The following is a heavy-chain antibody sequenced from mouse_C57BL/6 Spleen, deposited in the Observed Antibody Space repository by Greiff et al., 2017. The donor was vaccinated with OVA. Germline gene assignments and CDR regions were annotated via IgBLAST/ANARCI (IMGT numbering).Heavy chain of an antibody. Sequence: QVQLQQPGAELVKPGASVKLSCKASGYTFTSYWMHWVKQRPGRGLEWIGRIDPNSGGTKYNEKFKSKATLTVDNPYSTDYMQLSSLTSEASAVYYCAREGLYYACDWPYYYAMDYWGQGTSVTVSS. CDR2: IDPNSGGT. D-gene: IGHD2-2*01. CDR3: AREGLYYACDWPYYYAMDY. J-gene: IGHJ4*01. V-gene: IGHV1-72*01. CDR1: GYTFTSYW.